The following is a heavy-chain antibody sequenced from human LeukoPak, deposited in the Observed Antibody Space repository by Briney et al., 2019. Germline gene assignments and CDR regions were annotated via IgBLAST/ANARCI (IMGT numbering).Heavy chain of an antibody. CDR2: IKQDGSEK. Sequence: GGSLRLSCAASGFTFSNYWMSWVRQAPGKGLEWVANIKQDGSEKYYVDSVKGRFTISRDNAKNSLYLQMNSLRAEDTAVYYCARDVGAKDYWGQGTLVTFAS. CDR1: GFTFSNYW. D-gene: IGHD1-26*01. V-gene: IGHV3-7*03. J-gene: IGHJ4*02. CDR3: ARDVGAKDY.